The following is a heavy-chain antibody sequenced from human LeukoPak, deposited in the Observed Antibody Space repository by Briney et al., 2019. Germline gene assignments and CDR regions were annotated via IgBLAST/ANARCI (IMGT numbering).Heavy chain of an antibody. CDR2: IYSGGST. CDR3: ARQHCSGGDCYFFD. J-gene: IGHJ4*02. CDR1: GFTVSSNY. Sequence: GGSLRLSCAASGFTVSSNYMSWVRQAPGKGLEWVSVIYSGGSTYYADSVKGRFTISRDNSKNTLYLQLNSLRAEDTAVYYCARQHCSGGDCYFFDWGQGTLVTLSS. D-gene: IGHD2-15*01. V-gene: IGHV3-53*01.